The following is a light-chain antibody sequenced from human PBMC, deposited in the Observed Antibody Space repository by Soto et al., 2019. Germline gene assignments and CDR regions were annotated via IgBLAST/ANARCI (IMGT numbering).Light chain of an antibody. J-gene: IGLJ2*01. V-gene: IGLV2-14*01. CDR1: SSDVGGYNY. CDR2: DVS. CDR3: SSYTSSSTLGHVV. Sequence: QSVLTQPASVSGSPGQSITLSCTGTSSDVGGYNYVSWYQQHPGKAPKFMIYDVSNRPSGVSNRFSGSKSGNTASLTISGLQAEDEADYYCSSYTSSSTLGHVVFGGGTKLTVL.